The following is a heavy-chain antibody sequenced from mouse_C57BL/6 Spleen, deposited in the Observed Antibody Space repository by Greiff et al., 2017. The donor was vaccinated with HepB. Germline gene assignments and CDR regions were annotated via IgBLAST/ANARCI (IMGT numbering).Heavy chain of an antibody. Sequence: EVKLMESGGGLVKPGGSLKLSCAASGFTFSDYGMHWVRQAPEKGLEWVAYISSGSSTIYYADTVKGRFTISSDNAKSTLFLQRTSLRSEDTAMYYCARRDYGSSPGGFDVWGTVTTVTVSS. V-gene: IGHV5-17*01. D-gene: IGHD1-1*01. CDR1: GFTFSDYG. J-gene: IGHJ1*03. CDR2: ISSGSSTI. CDR3: ARRDYGSSPGGFDV.